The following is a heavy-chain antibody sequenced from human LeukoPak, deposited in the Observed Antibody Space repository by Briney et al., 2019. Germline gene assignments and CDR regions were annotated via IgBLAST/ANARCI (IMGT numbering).Heavy chain of an antibody. CDR1: GFTFSSYT. V-gene: IGHV3-21*01. Sequence: GGSLRLSFPASGFTFSSYTITRAGQAPGKGLEGVSSISSVSSYIYYADSGKGRYTISRDNAKNSLYLQMNSLRAEDTAVYYGARDRRTMTTCDYWGQGSLVTVSS. J-gene: IGHJ4*02. D-gene: IGHD4-17*01. CDR3: ARDRRTMTTCDY. CDR2: ISSVSSYI.